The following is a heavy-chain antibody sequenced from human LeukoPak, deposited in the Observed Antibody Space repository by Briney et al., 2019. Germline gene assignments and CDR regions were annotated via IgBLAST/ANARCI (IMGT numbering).Heavy chain of an antibody. CDR1: GYTFTSYY. Sequence: ASVKVSCKASGYTFTSYYMHWVRQAPGQGLEWMGIINPSGGSTRYAQKFQGRVTMTRDMSTSTVYMELRSLRSEDTAVYYCARDGSRDSSGYNNWFDPWGQGTLVTVSS. V-gene: IGHV1-46*01. D-gene: IGHD3-22*01. CDR3: ARDGSRDSSGYNNWFDP. J-gene: IGHJ5*02. CDR2: INPSGGST.